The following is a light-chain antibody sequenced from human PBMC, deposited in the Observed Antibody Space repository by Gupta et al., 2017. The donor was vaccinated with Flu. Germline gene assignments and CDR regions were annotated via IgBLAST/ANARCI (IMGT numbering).Light chain of an antibody. CDR3: QQYNSYWT. CDR2: KAS. CDR1: QSISSW. V-gene: IGKV1-5*03. J-gene: IGKJ1*01. Sequence: DIQMTQSPSTLSASVGDRVTITCRASQSISSWLAWYQQKPGKAPKLLIYKASSLESGVPSRFSGSGSGTEFTLTISSRQPDDCATYYCQQYNSYWTFGQGTKVEIK.